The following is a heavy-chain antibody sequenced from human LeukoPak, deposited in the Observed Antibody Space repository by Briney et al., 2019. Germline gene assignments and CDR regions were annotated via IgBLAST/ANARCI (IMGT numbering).Heavy chain of an antibody. J-gene: IGHJ4*02. Sequence: ASVKVSCKASGYTFTGYYMHWVRQAPGQGPEWMGRINPNSGGTNYAQKFQGRVTMTRDTSISTAYMELSRLRSDDTAVYYCARHARRGYSYGYPDYWGQGTLVTVSS. CDR3: ARHARRGYSYGYPDY. CDR1: GYTFTGYY. CDR2: INPNSGGT. D-gene: IGHD5-18*01. V-gene: IGHV1-2*06.